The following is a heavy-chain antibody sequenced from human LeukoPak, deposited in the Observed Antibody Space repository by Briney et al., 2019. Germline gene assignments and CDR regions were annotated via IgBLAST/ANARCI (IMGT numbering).Heavy chain of an antibody. D-gene: IGHD2-15*01. CDR2: INHSGST. V-gene: IGHV4-34*01. CDR3: ARGSMVAATGVDY. Sequence: PSETLSLTCTVSGGCISSYYWSWIRQPPGKGLEWIGEINHSGSTNYNPSLKSRVTISVDTSKNQFSLKLSSVTTADTAVYYCARGSMVAATGVDYWGQGTLVTVSS. J-gene: IGHJ4*02. CDR1: GGCISSYY.